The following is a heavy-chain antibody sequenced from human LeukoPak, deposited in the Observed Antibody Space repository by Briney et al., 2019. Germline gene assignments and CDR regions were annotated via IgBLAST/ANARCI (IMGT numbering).Heavy chain of an antibody. CDR1: GFKFGSYA. J-gene: IGHJ5*02. CDR3: ARDLREWLGELNWFDP. D-gene: IGHD3-10*01. V-gene: IGHV3-23*01. Sequence: HPGGSLRLSFAASGFKFGSYAMTWVRQAPGKGLEWVAAICGTGGTTFYADVVQGRFTISRDNAKKTVYLEMNSLRADDTAIYYCARDLREWLGELNWFDPWGQGTLVSVSS. CDR2: ICGTGGTT.